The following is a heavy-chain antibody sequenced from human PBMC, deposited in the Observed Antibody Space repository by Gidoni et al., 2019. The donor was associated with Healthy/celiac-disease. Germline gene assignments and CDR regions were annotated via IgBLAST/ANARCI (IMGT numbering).Heavy chain of an antibody. Sequence: QVQLQESGPGLVKPSETLSLTCTVSGGSVSSGSYYWSWIRQPPGKGLEWIGYIYYSGSTNYNPSLKSRVTISVDTSKNQFSLKLSSVTAADTAVYYCAAGRNPLWFRELRDLESYWYFDLWGRGTLVTVSS. CDR3: AAGRNPLWFRELRDLESYWYFDL. D-gene: IGHD3-10*01. CDR1: GGSVSSGSYY. V-gene: IGHV4-61*01. J-gene: IGHJ2*01. CDR2: IYYSGST.